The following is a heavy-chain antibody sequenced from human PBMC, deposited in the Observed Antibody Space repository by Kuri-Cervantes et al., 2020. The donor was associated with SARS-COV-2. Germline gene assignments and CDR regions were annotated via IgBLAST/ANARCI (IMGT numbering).Heavy chain of an antibody. Sequence: ASVKVSCKACGYTFTSYGISWVRQAPGQGLEWMGWISAYNGNTNYAQKLQGRVTMTRNTPISTAYMELSSLRSEDTAVYYCARVRCSSTSCYSPSDYWGQGTLVTVSS. J-gene: IGHJ4*02. CDR3: ARVRCSSTSCYSPSDY. CDR2: ISAYNGNT. D-gene: IGHD2-2*02. CDR1: GYTFTSYG. V-gene: IGHV1-18*01.